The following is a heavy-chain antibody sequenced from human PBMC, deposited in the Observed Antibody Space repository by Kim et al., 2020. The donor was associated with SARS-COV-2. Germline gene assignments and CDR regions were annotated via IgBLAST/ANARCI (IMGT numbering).Heavy chain of an antibody. CDR1: GFTFSSYA. J-gene: IGHJ4*02. D-gene: IGHD6-19*01. Sequence: GGSLRLSCAASGFTFSSYAMHWVRQAPGKGLEWVAVISYDGSNKYYADSVKGRFTISRDNSKNTLYLQMNSLRAEDTAVYYCASGEVAGTDYWGQGTLVTVSS. CDR2: ISYDGSNK. CDR3: ASGEVAGTDY. V-gene: IGHV3-30*04.